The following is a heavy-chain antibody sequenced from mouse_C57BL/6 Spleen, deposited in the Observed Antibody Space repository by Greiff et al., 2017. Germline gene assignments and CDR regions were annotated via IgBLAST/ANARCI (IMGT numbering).Heavy chain of an antibody. J-gene: IGHJ2*01. D-gene: IGHD2-4*01. CDR1: GYSFTDYN. Sequence: VQLKQSGPELVKPGASVKISCKASGYSFTDYNMNWVKQSNGKSLEWIGVINPNSGTTSYNQKFKGKATLTVDQSSSTAYMQLNSLTSEDSAVYYCARSSDYDDWYYFYDWGQGTTLTVAS. CDR2: INPNSGTT. CDR3: ARSSDYDDWYYFYD. V-gene: IGHV1-39*01.